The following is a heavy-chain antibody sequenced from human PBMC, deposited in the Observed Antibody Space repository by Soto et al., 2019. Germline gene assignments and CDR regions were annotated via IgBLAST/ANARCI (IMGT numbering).Heavy chain of an antibody. J-gene: IGHJ4*02. Sequence: GGSLRLSCAASGFTFSSYSMNWVRQAPGKGLEWVSSISSSSSYIYYADSVKGRFTISRDNAKNSLYLQMNSLRAEDTAVYYCARDGTPMVRGDPIYWGQGTLVTVSS. CDR1: GFTFSSYS. CDR2: ISSSSSYI. V-gene: IGHV3-21*01. D-gene: IGHD3-10*01. CDR3: ARDGTPMVRGDPIY.